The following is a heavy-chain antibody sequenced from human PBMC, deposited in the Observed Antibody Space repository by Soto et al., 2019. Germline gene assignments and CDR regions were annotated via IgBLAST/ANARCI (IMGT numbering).Heavy chain of an antibody. CDR3: ARDLHDYVSFRFDP. Sequence: EVQLVESGGGLVKPGGSLRLSCAASGFTFSSYSMNWVRQAPGKGLEWVSCISSSSSYTYYADSVKGRFTISRDNAKYSLYLQMNSLRAEDTAVYYCARDLHDYVSFRFDPWGQGTLVTVSS. CDR2: ISSSSSYT. V-gene: IGHV3-21*01. CDR1: GFTFSSYS. J-gene: IGHJ5*02. D-gene: IGHD3-16*01.